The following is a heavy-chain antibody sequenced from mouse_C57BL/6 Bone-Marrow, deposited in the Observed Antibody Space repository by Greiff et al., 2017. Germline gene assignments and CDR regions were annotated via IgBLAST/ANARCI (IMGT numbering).Heavy chain of an antibody. CDR3: ARRIHYYGSSLDY. V-gene: IGHV1-82*01. J-gene: IGHJ2*01. D-gene: IGHD1-1*01. Sequence: QVQLQQSGPELVKPGASVKISCKASGYAFSSSWMNWVKQRPGKGLEWIGRIYPGDGDTNYNGKFKGKATLTADKSSSTAYMQLSSLTSEDSAVYFCARRIHYYGSSLDYWGQGTTLTVSS. CDR1: GYAFSSSW. CDR2: IYPGDGDT.